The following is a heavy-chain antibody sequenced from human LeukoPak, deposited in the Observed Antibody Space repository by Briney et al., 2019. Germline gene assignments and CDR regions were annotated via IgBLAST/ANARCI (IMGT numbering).Heavy chain of an antibody. Sequence: PGGSLRLSCAASGFTFSSYWMHWVRQAPGKGLVWVARISSDGSSTTYADSVKGRFTISRDNAKNTLYLQMSSLRAEDTAVYYCARDFLHLGGWGQGTMVTVSS. CDR2: ISSDGSST. V-gene: IGHV3-74*03. D-gene: IGHD3-16*01. J-gene: IGHJ3*01. CDR3: ARDFLHLGG. CDR1: GFTFSSYW.